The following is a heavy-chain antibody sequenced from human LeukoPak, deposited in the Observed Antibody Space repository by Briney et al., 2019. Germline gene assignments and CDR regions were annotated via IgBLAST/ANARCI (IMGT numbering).Heavy chain of an antibody. Sequence: PAGSLTLTCTVSGFTFTSCAINWLRHAPRAGVGVVSAVGGPGNTTSYGDAVTDRLFSSRKDSKSTVYLQMNSLRAEDTAREYCAKGAEIDIWGQGTLVTVSS. V-gene: IGHV3-23*02. CDR1: GFTFTSCA. CDR3: AKGAEIDI. CDR2: VGGPGNTT. J-gene: IGHJ4*02. D-gene: IGHD3-16*01.